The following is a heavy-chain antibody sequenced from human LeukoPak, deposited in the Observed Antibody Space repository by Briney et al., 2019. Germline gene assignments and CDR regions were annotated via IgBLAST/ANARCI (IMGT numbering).Heavy chain of an antibody. CDR2: INWNGGST. V-gene: IGHV3-20*04. J-gene: IGHJ4*02. CDR1: GFTFDDYG. Sequence: GGSLRLSCAASGFTFDDYGLSWVRQAPGKGLEWVSGINWNGGSTGYADSVKGRFTISRDNAKNSLYPQMNSLRAEDTAVYYCARGTPTTRDFDSWGQGTLVTVSS. D-gene: IGHD4-11*01. CDR3: ARGTPTTRDFDS.